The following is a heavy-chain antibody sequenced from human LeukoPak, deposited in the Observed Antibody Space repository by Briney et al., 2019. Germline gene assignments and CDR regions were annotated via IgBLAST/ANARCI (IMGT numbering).Heavy chain of an antibody. V-gene: IGHV5-51*01. Sequence: GESLKISCKGSGYSFSSYWIGWMRQMPGKGLEWMGIIYPADSHTRYSPSFQGQVTISADKSISTAYLQWSSLKASDTAIYYCARPAGYCSGGSCYPAYWGRGTLVTVSS. CDR1: GYSFSSYW. CDR2: IYPADSHT. CDR3: ARPAGYCSGGSCYPAY. J-gene: IGHJ4*02. D-gene: IGHD2-15*01.